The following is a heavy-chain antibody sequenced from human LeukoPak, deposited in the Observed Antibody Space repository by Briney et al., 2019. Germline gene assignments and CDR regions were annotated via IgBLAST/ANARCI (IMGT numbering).Heavy chain of an antibody. D-gene: IGHD3-10*01. CDR2: IYYCGST. Sequence: SETLSLTCTVSGGSISTGGYYWSWIRQHPGKGLEWIGYIYYCGSTYYNPSLESRVTISLDTSNNHFSLKLSSVTAADTAVYYCARYDSGTFYKANWFDPWGQGTLVTVSS. CDR3: ARYDSGTFYKANWFDP. CDR1: GGSISTGGYY. V-gene: IGHV4-31*03. J-gene: IGHJ5*02.